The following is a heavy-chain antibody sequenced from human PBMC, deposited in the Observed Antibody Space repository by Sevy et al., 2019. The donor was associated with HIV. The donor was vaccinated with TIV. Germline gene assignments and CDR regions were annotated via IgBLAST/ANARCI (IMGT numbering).Heavy chain of an antibody. D-gene: IGHD1-26*01. CDR2: ISYDGAVR. CDR3: AGEAGYSAKNDAFAF. J-gene: IGHJ3*01. V-gene: IGHV3-30*04. Sequence: GGSLRLSCAASGLTFRSHAMHWVRQAPGKGLEWVTVISYDGAVRYYGESVKGRFTVSRDNSKNTLYLQMNSLRPDDTADYYCAGEAGYSAKNDAFAFWGQGTMVTVSS. CDR1: GLTFRSHA.